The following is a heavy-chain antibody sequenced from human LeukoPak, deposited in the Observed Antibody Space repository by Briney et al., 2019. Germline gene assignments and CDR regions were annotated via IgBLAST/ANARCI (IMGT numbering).Heavy chain of an antibody. CDR2: ISWNSTGI. CDR3: AKDMAAYYYASGNIDY. J-gene: IGHJ4*02. CDR1: GFTFDDYA. Sequence: TGGSLRLSCAVSGFTFDDYAMHWVRLAPGKGLEWVSGISWNSTGIGYADSVKGRFTISRDNSKNSLYLQMNSLRAEDTALYYCAKDMAAYYYASGNIDYWGQGTLVTVSS. D-gene: IGHD3-10*01. V-gene: IGHV3-9*01.